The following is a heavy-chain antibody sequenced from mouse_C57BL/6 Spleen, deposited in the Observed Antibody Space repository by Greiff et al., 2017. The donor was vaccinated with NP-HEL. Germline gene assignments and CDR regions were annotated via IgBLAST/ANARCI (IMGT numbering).Heavy chain of an antibody. CDR1: GFTFSSYA. J-gene: IGHJ2*01. V-gene: IGHV5-9-1*02. CDR3: TREGSSYYFDY. Sequence: DVQLVESGEGLVKPGGSLKLSCAASGFTFSSYAMSWVRQTPEKRLEWVAYISSGGDYIYYADTVKGRFTISRDNARNTLYLQMSSLKSEDTAMYYCTREGSSYYFDYWGQGTTLTVSS. D-gene: IGHD1-1*01. CDR2: ISSGGDYI.